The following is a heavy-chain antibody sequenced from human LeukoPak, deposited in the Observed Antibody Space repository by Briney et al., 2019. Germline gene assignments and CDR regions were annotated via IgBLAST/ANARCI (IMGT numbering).Heavy chain of an antibody. J-gene: IGHJ5*02. Sequence: ASVTVSCKASGYTFTSYDINWVGQASGQRREWMGWMNPNSGNTDYAQKFQGRVTMTRDTSMSTAYMELSSLTSEDTPVCYCASVSSPTVGNWFDPWGQGTQVTVSS. CDR2: MNPNSGNT. D-gene: IGHD1-26*01. CDR3: ASVSSPTVGNWFDP. V-gene: IGHV1-8*01. CDR1: GYTFTSYD.